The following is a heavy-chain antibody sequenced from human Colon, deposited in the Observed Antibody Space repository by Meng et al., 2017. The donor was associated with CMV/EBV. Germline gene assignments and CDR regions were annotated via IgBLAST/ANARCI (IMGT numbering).Heavy chain of an antibody. J-gene: IGHJ4*02. CDR1: GFTVSSIY. D-gene: IGHD3-22*01. CDR2: LYSGGST. V-gene: IGHV3-66*02. CDR3: ARGDGSSGHSYLFDY. Sequence: VSGFTVSSIYMSCVRQAPGEGLEWVSILYSGGSTYSADSVKGRFPISRDDSKNTLYLQMNSLRAEDTAVYYCARGDGSSGHSYLFDYWGQGTLVTVSS.